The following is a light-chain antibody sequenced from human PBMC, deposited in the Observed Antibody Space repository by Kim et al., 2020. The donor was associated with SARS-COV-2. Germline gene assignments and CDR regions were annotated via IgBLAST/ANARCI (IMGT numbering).Light chain of an antibody. V-gene: IGKV1-5*03. CDR2: KAS. CDR1: QSISSW. CDR3: HQYNSYPYT. Sequence: DIQMTQSPSTLSASVGDRVTITCPASQSISSWLAWYQQKPGKAPKLLIYKASSLESGVPSRFSGSGSGTEFTLTISSLQPDDFATYYCHQYNSYPYTFGQGTKLEI. J-gene: IGKJ2*01.